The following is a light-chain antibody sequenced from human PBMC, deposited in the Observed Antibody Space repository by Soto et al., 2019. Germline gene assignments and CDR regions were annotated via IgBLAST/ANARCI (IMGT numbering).Light chain of an antibody. CDR3: SSYTSSAAYV. CDR1: SSDVGGYNY. Sequence: QSALTHPASVSWSPGHSITISCTGTSSDVGGYNYVSWYQLHPGKAPKLILYEVTNRPSGVSDRFSGSKSGNTASLTISGLKAEDEADYYCSSYTSSAAYVFGTGTKV. CDR2: EVT. V-gene: IGLV2-14*01. J-gene: IGLJ1*01.